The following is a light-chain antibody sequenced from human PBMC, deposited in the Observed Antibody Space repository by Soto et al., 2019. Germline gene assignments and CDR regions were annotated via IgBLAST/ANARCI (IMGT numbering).Light chain of an antibody. CDR1: QSVLYTLNNKNY. V-gene: IGKV4-1*01. CDR2: WAS. Sequence: DIVMTQSPDSLAVSLGERATINCKSSQSVLYTLNNKNYLAWYQQKPGQPPKLPFHWASTREFGVPDRVSGSGSGTDFTLTISSVQAEVVAIYYCQQYYTTRTFGQGTKVEIK. CDR3: QQYYTTRT. J-gene: IGKJ1*01.